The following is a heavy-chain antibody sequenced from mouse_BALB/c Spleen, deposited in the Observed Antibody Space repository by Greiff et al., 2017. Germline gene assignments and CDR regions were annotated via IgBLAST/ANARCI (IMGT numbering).Heavy chain of an antibody. CDR1: GYTFTNYW. CDR2: IYPGGGYT. Sequence: LQESGAELVRPGTSVKISCKASGYTFTNYWLGWVKQRPGHGLEWIGDIYPGGGYTNYNEKFKGKATLTADTSSSTAYMQLSSLTSEDSAVYFCARGGTTVVGYYAMDYWGQGTSVTVSS. J-gene: IGHJ4*01. D-gene: IGHD1-1*01. CDR3: ARGGTTVVGYYAMDY. V-gene: IGHV1-63*02.